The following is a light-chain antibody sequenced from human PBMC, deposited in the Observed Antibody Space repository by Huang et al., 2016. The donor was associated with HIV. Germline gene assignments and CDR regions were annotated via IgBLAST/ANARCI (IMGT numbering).Light chain of an antibody. J-gene: IGKJ2*01. V-gene: IGKV1-5*03. CDR3: QQYNTYLYT. Sequence: DIQMTQSPSTLSASVGDRVTLTCRASQNINTWFAWYQQKPGKAPDLLIYSASSLQFGVPSRFTGSGSGTEFTLTITSLQPEDLGTYYCQQYNTYLYTFGQGTKLEI. CDR2: SAS. CDR1: QNINTW.